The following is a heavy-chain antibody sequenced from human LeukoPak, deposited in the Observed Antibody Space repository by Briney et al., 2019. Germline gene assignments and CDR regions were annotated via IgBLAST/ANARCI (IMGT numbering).Heavy chain of an antibody. J-gene: IGHJ4*02. CDR1: KFTFSNYW. D-gene: IGHD3-22*01. Sequence: GGSLRLSCAASKFTFSNYWMSWVRQAPGKRLEWVANIKQDGSEEYYLDSVKGRFTISRDNAKNSLYLQMNSLRAEDTAVYYCARLGGNLRWLSFDYWGQGTLVTVSS. CDR2: IKQDGSEE. V-gene: IGHV3-7*01. CDR3: ARLGGNLRWLSFDY.